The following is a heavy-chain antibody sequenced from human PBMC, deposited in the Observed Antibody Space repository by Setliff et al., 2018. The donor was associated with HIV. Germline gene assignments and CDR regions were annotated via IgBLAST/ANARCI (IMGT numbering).Heavy chain of an antibody. D-gene: IGHD3-3*01. CDR3: ARHDIRRYDFWSGSLSHWFDP. J-gene: IGHJ5*02. V-gene: IGHV4-39*01. Sequence: SETLSLTCAVSGGPISSSNYYWGWIRQPPGKGLEWIGSIYYSGSSYYNPSLKSRVTLYIDTSKNQFSLNLSSVTAADTAVYYCARHDIRRYDFWSGSLSHWFDPWGQGTLVTVSS. CDR1: GGPISSSNYY. CDR2: IYYSGSS.